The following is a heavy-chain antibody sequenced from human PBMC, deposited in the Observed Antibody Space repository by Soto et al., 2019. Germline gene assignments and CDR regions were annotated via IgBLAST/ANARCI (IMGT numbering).Heavy chain of an antibody. CDR1: GYTFTSYA. V-gene: IGHV1-3*01. CDR3: AREAPYDEFWSGVMELYYYGMDV. CDR2: INAGNGNT. Sequence: ASVKVSCKASGYTFTSYAMHWVRQAPGQRLEWMGWINAGNGNTKYAQKFQARVTMTTDTSTSTASMELRSLTSEDTAVYYCAREAPYDEFWSGVMELYYYGMDVWGQGNTVTVSS. D-gene: IGHD3-3*01. J-gene: IGHJ6*02.